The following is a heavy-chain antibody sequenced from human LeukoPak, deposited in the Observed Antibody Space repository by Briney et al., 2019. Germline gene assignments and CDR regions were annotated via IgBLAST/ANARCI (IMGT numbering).Heavy chain of an antibody. CDR2: MNPNSGNT. CDR3: ARGRYYYDSSGLNWFDP. Sequence: ASVKVSCKASGYTFTSYDINWVRQATGQGLEWMGWMNPNSGNTGYAQKFQGGVTMTRNTSISTAYMELSSLRSEDTAVYYCARGRYYYDSSGLNWFDPWGQGTLVTVSS. CDR1: GYTFTSYD. D-gene: IGHD3-22*01. V-gene: IGHV1-8*01. J-gene: IGHJ5*02.